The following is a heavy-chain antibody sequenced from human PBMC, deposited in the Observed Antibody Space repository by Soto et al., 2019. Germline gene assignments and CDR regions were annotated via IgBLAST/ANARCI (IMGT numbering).Heavy chain of an antibody. J-gene: IGHJ5*02. V-gene: IGHV1-2*02. CDR2: INPNSGGT. Sequence: ASVKVSFKASGYTFTGYYMHWVRQAPGQGLEWMGWINPNSGGTNYAQKFQGRVTMTRDTSISTAYMELSRLRSDDTAVYYCARDVPRMTPVNWLDPWGQGTLVTVSS. CDR1: GYTFTGYY. D-gene: IGHD4-4*01. CDR3: ARDVPRMTPVNWLDP.